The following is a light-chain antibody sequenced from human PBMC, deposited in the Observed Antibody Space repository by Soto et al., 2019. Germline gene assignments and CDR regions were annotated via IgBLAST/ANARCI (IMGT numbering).Light chain of an antibody. CDR3: QQYYDTLWT. CDR2: WAS. CDR1: QSVLYRSNKKNY. J-gene: IGKJ1*01. Sequence: DIVMTQSPDSLAVSLGERATIKCESSQSVLYRSNKKNYLAWYQHKPGQPPKLLIYWASTRESGVPDRFTGSGSGTDFTLTISSLQAEDVAVYYCQQYYDTLWTFGQGTKVEIK. V-gene: IGKV4-1*01.